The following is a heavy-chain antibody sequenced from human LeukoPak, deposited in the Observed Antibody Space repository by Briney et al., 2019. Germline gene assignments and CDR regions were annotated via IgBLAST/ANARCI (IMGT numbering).Heavy chain of an antibody. CDR3: ARGLGIAVARDLFDY. CDR1: GYTFTGYY. V-gene: IGHV1-2*02. J-gene: IGHJ4*02. D-gene: IGHD6-19*01. CDR2: INPNSGGT. Sequence: ASVKDSCKASGYTFTGYYMHWVRQAPGQGLDWMGWINPNSGGTNYAQKFQGRVTMTRDTSISTAYMELSRLRSDDTAVYYCARGLGIAVARDLFDYWGQGTLVTVSS.